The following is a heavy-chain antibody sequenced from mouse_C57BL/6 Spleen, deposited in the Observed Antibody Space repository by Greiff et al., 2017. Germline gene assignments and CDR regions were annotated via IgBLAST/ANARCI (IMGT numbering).Heavy chain of an antibody. CDR1: GYTFTSYW. J-gene: IGHJ4*01. V-gene: IGHV1-69*01. CDR2: IDPSDSYT. Sequence: VQLQQPGAELVMPGASVKLSCKASGYTFTSYWMHWVKQRPGQGLEWIGEIDPSDSYTNYNQKFKGKSTLTVDKSSSTAYMQLSSLTSEDSAVYCCAREYYGSSYAMDYWGQGTSVTVSS. D-gene: IGHD1-1*01. CDR3: AREYYGSSYAMDY.